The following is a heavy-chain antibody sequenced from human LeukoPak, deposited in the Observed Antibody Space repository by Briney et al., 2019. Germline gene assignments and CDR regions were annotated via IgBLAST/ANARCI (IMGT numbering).Heavy chain of an antibody. Sequence: SETLSLTCTVSSGSISSSTYYWGWIRQPPGKGLEWIGSIYYSGSTYYKPSLESRVTISVDTSKNQFPLKLSSVTAADTAVYYCAKVGYCTNGVCYPPDYWGQGTLVTVSS. V-gene: IGHV4-39*01. J-gene: IGHJ4*02. CDR1: SGSISSSTYY. D-gene: IGHD2-8*01. CDR3: AKVGYCTNGVCYPPDY. CDR2: IYYSGST.